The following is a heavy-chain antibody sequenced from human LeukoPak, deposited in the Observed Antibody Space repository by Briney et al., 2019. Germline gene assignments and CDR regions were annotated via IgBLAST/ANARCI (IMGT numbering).Heavy chain of an antibody. D-gene: IGHD3-10*01. Sequence: GGSLRLSCAASGFTFSSHWMSWVRKARGKGLEWVANIKQDGSEKYYVDSVKGRFTISRDNAKSSLYLQMNSLRAEDTAVFYCARAGSLWFGESKLDYWGQGTLVTVSS. CDR1: GFTFSSHW. CDR2: IKQDGSEK. CDR3: ARAGSLWFGESKLDY. J-gene: IGHJ4*02. V-gene: IGHV3-7*01.